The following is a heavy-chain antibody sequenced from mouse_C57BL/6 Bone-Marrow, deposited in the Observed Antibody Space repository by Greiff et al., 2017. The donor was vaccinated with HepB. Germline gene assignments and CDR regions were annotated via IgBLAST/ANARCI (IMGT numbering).Heavy chain of an antibody. V-gene: IGHV1-81*01. Sequence: QVQLKESGAELARPGASVKLSCKASGYTFTSYGISWVKQRTGQGLEWIGEIYPRSGNTYYNEKFKGKATLTADKSSSTAYMELRSLTSEDSAVYFCAKNYVGWFAYWGQGTRVTVSA. CDR2: IYPRSGNT. CDR3: AKNYVGWFAY. J-gene: IGHJ3*01. CDR1: GYTFTSYG. D-gene: IGHD1-1*01.